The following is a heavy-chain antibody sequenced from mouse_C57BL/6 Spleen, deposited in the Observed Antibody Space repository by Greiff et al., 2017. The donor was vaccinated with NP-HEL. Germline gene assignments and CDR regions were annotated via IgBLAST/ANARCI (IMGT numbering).Heavy chain of an antibody. V-gene: IGHV5-4*03. Sequence: EVMLVESGGGLVKPGGSLKLSCAASGFTFSSYAMSWVRQTPEKRLEWVATISDGGSYTYYPDNVKGRFTISRDNAKNNLYLQMSHLKSEDTAMYYCSRCTTVVDGYFDVWGTGTTVTVSS. CDR3: SRCTTVVDGYFDV. D-gene: IGHD1-1*01. CDR2: ISDGGSYT. CDR1: GFTFSSYA. J-gene: IGHJ1*03.